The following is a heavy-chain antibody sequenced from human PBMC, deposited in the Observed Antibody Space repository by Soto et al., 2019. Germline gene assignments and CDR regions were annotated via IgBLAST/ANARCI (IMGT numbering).Heavy chain of an antibody. D-gene: IGHD3-10*01. J-gene: IGHJ4*02. CDR2: INSYNGNT. Sequence: QVQLVQSGAEVKKPGASVKVSCKASGYTFINYGISWVRQDPGQGLEWMGWINSYNGNTNYAQKPQGRVTMTTDTSPNTAYMDLRILTADDTAVYYCARSAGVVDGDDYWGQGTLVTVSS. V-gene: IGHV1-18*01. CDR3: ARSAGVVDGDDY. CDR1: GYTFINYG.